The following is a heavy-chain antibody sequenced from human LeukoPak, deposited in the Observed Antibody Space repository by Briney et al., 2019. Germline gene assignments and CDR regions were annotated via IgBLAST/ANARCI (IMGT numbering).Heavy chain of an antibody. J-gene: IGHJ4*02. V-gene: IGHV4-31*03. D-gene: IGHD3-10*01. CDR3: ARGRLLSYGSGSPFDY. CDR2: IYYSGST. Sequence: SETLSLTCTVSGGSISSGGYYWSWIRQHPGKGLEWIGYIYYSGSTYYNPSLKSRVTISVDASKNQFSLKLSSVTAADTAVYYCARGRLLSYGSGSPFDYWDQGTLVTVSS. CDR1: GGSISSGGYY.